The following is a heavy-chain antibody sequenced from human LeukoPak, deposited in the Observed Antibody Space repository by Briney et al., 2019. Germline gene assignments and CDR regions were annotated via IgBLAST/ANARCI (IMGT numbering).Heavy chain of an antibody. Sequence: SETLSLTCAVYRGSFSGYYWSWIRQPPGKGLEWIGEIHHSGSTNYNPSLTSRVTISLDTSKNQFSLKLSSVTAADTAVYYCARRRGNFWSDYYAFDYWGLGTLVTISS. CDR1: RGSFSGYY. J-gene: IGHJ4*02. CDR3: ARRRGNFWSDYYAFDY. D-gene: IGHD3-3*01. V-gene: IGHV4-34*01. CDR2: IHHSGST.